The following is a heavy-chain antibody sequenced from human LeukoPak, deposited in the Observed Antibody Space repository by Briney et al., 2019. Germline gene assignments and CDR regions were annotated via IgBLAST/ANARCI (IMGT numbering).Heavy chain of an antibody. J-gene: IGHJ4*02. CDR1: GFTFSSYS. Sequence: GGSLRLSCAASGFTFSSYSMSWVRQAPGKGLEWVSSISSSSSYIYYADSVKGRFTISRDNAKNSLYLQMNSLRAEDTAAYYCARRRAYYYDSSGYYADYWGQGTLVTVSS. CDR2: ISSSSSYI. CDR3: ARRRAYYYDSSGYYADY. V-gene: IGHV3-21*01. D-gene: IGHD3-22*01.